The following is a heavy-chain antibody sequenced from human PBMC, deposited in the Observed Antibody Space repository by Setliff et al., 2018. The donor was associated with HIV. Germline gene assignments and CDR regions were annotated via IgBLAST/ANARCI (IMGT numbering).Heavy chain of an antibody. CDR1: GFTFSSYG. Sequence: GSLRLSCAASGFTFSSYGMHWVRQTPGKGLEWVAVIWYDGSNKEYGDSVKGRFTISRDNSKNMVYLEMNNLRGEDSAVYYCARDPAMSGWALADWGQGTQVTVSS. J-gene: IGHJ4*02. CDR3: ARDPAMSGWALAD. CDR2: IWYDGSNK. D-gene: IGHD6-19*01. V-gene: IGHV3-33*01.